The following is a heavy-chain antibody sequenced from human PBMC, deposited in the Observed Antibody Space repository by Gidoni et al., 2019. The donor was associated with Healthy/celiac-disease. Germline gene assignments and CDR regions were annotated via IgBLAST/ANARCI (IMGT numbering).Heavy chain of an antibody. V-gene: IGHV5-10-1*03. Sequence: EVQLVQSGAEVKKPGESLRISCKGSGYSITSYWISWGRQMPGTGLEWMGRIDPRDSYTNYSPSFQGHVTISADKSISTAYLQWSSLKASDTAMYYCARHAGYCSSTSCYNYYSYYMDVWGKGTTVTVSS. J-gene: IGHJ6*03. CDR1: GYSITSYW. CDR2: IDPRDSYT. CDR3: ARHAGYCSSTSCYNYYSYYMDV. D-gene: IGHD2-2*02.